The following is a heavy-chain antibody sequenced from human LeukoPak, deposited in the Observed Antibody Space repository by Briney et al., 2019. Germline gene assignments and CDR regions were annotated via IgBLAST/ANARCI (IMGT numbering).Heavy chain of an antibody. CDR2: IYTSGSI. V-gene: IGHV4-4*07. D-gene: IGHD4-23*01. J-gene: IGHJ4*02. CDR1: GGSISSYY. CDR3: ARDETYGGNSGELHY. Sequence: SETLSLTCTVSGGSISSYYWSWIRQPAGKGLEWIGRIYTSGSINYNPSLKSRVTMSVDTSKNQFSLKLSSVTAADTAVYYCARDETYGGNSGELHYWGQGTLVTVSS.